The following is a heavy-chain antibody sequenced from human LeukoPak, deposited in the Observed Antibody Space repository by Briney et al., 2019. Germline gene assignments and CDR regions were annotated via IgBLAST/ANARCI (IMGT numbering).Heavy chain of an antibody. V-gene: IGHV5-51*01. CDR2: IYPGDSDT. CDR1: GYSFTSYW. J-gene: IGHJ6*02. CDR3: ARHSRRWLQFSGYYYGMDV. Sequence: GESLKISCKGSGYSFTSYWIGWVRQMPGKGLEWMGIIYPGDSDTRYSPSFQGQVTISADKSISTAYLRWSSLKASDTAMYYCARHSRRWLQFSGYYYGMDVWGQGTTVTVSS. D-gene: IGHD5-24*01.